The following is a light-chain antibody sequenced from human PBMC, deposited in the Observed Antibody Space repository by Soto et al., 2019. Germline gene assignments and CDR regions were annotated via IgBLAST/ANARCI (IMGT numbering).Light chain of an antibody. V-gene: IGLV2-14*01. CDR3: SSYTNINTRACV. CDR2: EVT. J-gene: IGLJ1*01. CDR1: SGDIGSYNR. Sequence: QSALTQPASVSGSPGQPITISCTGTSGDIGSYNRVSWYQQHPGKAPKLIIYEVTDRPSGVSYRFSGSKSGNTASLTISGLQAEDEAEYYCSSYTNINTRACVFGTGTKLTVL.